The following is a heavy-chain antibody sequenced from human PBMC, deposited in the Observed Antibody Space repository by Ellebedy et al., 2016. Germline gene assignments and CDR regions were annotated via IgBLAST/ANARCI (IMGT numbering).Heavy chain of an antibody. CDR3: AREGRPNITTSGTRAFDI. CDR1: GASISDYY. Sequence: SETLSLXXTISGASISDYYYWVRQPPGKGLEWMGYFQYRGSPYYNPSLKSRVTTSLDMSKNQFSLRLTSVTAADTAVYYCAREGRPNITTSGTRAFDIWGQGTMVTVSS. D-gene: IGHD6-13*01. J-gene: IGHJ3*02. CDR2: FQYRGSP. V-gene: IGHV4-59*01.